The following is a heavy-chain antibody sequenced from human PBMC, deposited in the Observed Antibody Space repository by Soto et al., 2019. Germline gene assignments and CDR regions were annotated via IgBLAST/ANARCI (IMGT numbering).Heavy chain of an antibody. D-gene: IGHD2-21*01. CDR2: LIPIFRTP. CDR1: GGPFRSNA. Sequence: QVQMVQSGAEVKKSGSSVKVSCKASGGPFRSNAISWVRQAPGQVLVWMGGLIPIFRTPHYAQKLQGRVTITADEDTRTAYVELSRLRVDDTAIYFCTTGRWWWTEVDSWGQGTLVLVSS. V-gene: IGHV1-69*01. CDR3: TTGRWWWTEVDS. J-gene: IGHJ4*02.